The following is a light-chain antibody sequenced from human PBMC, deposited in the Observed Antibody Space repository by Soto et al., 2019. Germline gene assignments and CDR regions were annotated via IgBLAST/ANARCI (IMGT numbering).Light chain of an antibody. CDR1: DVGSKS. CDR2: DDT. J-gene: IGLJ1*01. V-gene: IGLV3-21*02. Sequence: SYELTQPPSMSVAPGQTARITCGGDDVGSKSVHWYQQKPGQAPVLVVNDDTDRPSGIPERFSGSKSGNTASLTISGLQAEDEADYYCSSYTSSSTPYVFGTGTKLTVL. CDR3: SSYTSSSTPYV.